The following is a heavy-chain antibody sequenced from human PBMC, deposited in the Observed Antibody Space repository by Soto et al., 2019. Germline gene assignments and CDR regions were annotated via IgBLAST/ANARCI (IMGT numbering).Heavy chain of an antibody. CDR3: ARDLGGGIAVAGLAFDY. Sequence: GASLRLSCAASGFTFSSYSINCVRQAPGKGLEWVSSISSSSSYIYYADSVKGRFTISRDNAKNSLYLQMNSLRAEDTAVYYCARDLGGGIAVAGLAFDYWGQGT. CDR1: GFTFSSYS. J-gene: IGHJ4*02. V-gene: IGHV3-21*01. D-gene: IGHD6-19*01. CDR2: ISSSSSYI.